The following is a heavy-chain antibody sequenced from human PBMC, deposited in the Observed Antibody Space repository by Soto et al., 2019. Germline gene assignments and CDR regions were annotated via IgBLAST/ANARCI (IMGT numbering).Heavy chain of an antibody. CDR2: IIPIFGTA. J-gene: IGHJ4*02. CDR3: ATYYYDSSGYDRPQPFDY. V-gene: IGHV1-69*13. CDR1: GGTFSSYA. Sequence: SVKVSCKASGGTFSSYAISWVRQAPGQGLEWMGGIIPIFGTANYAQKFQGRVTITADESTSTAYMELSSLRSEDTAVYYCATYYYDSSGYDRPQPFDYWGQGTLVTVSS. D-gene: IGHD3-22*01.